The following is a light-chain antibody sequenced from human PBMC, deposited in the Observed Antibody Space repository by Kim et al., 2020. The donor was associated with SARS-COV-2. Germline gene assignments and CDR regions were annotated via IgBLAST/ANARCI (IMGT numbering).Light chain of an antibody. CDR3: QTWDSRTAV. CDR2: QDT. J-gene: IGLJ2*01. V-gene: IGLV3-1*01. CDR1: ELGDRY. Sequence: SYELTQPPSVSVSPGQTASITCSGDELGDRYVFWYQHKPGQSPLLVIYQDTQRPSRIPERFSGSNSGNTATLTISETRAMDEADYYCQTWDSRTAVFGGG.